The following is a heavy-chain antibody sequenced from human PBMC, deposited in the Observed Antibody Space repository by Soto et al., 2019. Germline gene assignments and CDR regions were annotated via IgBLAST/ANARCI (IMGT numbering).Heavy chain of an antibody. CDR2: IYPGDSDT. CDR1: GYSFTSYW. Sequence: EVQLVQSGAEVKKPGESLKISCKGSGYSFTSYWIGWVRQMPGKGLEWMGIIYPGDSDTRYSPSFQGQVTISADKSISXAYLQWSSLKASDTAMYYCARHGSVEMATITAEFDYWGQGTLVTVSS. CDR3: ARHGSVEMATITAEFDY. V-gene: IGHV5-51*01. J-gene: IGHJ4*02. D-gene: IGHD5-12*01.